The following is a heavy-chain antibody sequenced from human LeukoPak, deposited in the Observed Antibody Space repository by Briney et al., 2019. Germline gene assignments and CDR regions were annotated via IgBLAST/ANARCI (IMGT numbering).Heavy chain of an antibody. CDR2: ISDGGDNT. CDR1: GFTFSSFA. D-gene: IGHD3-10*01. V-gene: IGHV3-23*01. Sequence: PGGSLRLSCAASGFTFSSFAMSWVRQAPGKGLEWVSLISDGGDNTYYADSVKGRLTISGDNSKNTLYLQMNSLRAEDTAVYYCAKLGNFASGSYSDWGQGTLVTVSS. J-gene: IGHJ4*02. CDR3: AKLGNFASGSYSD.